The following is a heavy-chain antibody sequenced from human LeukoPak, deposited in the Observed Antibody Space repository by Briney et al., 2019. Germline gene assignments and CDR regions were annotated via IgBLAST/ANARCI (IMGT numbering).Heavy chain of an antibody. J-gene: IGHJ3*02. CDR3: ARDSAYYDILTGLIPGAAFDI. Sequence: GGSLRLSCAASGFTVSSNYMSWVRQAPGKGLEWVSSISSSSSYIYYADSVKGRFTISRDNAKNSLYLQMNSLRAEDTAVYYCARDSAYYDILTGLIPGAAFDIWGQGTMVTVSS. CDR1: GFTVSSNY. V-gene: IGHV3-21*01. CDR2: ISSSSSYI. D-gene: IGHD3-9*01.